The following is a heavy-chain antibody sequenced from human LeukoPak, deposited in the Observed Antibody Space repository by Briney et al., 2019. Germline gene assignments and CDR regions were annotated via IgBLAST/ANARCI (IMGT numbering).Heavy chain of an antibody. CDR3: ARTLWGSKAFDI. J-gene: IGHJ3*02. CDR1: GGSISSGDYY. CDR2: IFYSGST. V-gene: IGHV4-30-4*01. D-gene: IGHD3-16*01. Sequence: PSQTLSLTCTVSGGSISSGDYYWSWIRQPPGKGLEWIGYIFYSGSTYYNPSLKSRLTISVDTSKNHFSPKLSSVTAADAAVYYCARTLWGSKAFDIWGQGTMVTVSS.